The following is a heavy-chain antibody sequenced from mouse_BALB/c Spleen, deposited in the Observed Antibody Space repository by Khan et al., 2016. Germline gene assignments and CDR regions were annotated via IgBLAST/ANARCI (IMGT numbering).Heavy chain of an antibody. CDR2: INPSTGYT. Sequence: VQLQESGAELAKPGASVKMSCKASGYTFTTYWIHWVKQRPGQGLEWIGYINPSTGYTEYNQRFKDKATLTADKSSSTAYMQLSSLTSEDSAVYYCALWWDHYWGQGTTLTVSS. J-gene: IGHJ2*01. CDR3: ALWWDHY. CDR1: GYTFTTYW. D-gene: IGHD1-1*02. V-gene: IGHV1-7*01.